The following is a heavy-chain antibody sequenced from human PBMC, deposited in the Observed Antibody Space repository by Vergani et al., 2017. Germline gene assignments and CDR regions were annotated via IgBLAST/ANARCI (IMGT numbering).Heavy chain of an antibody. CDR2: IIPNLGIA. J-gene: IGHJ3*02. V-gene: IGHV1-69*02. CDR1: GGTFSSYT. Sequence: QVQLVQSGAEVKKPGSSVKVSCKASGGTFSSYTISWVRQAPGQGLEWMGRIIPNLGIANYAQKFQGRVTITADKSTSTAYMELSSLRCEDTAVYYCATTGYSSSWYDSAFEIWGKGTMVTVSS. D-gene: IGHD6-13*01. CDR3: ATTGYSSSWYDSAFEI.